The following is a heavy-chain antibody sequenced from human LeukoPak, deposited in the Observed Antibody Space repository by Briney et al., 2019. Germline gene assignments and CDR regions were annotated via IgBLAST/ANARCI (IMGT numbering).Heavy chain of an antibody. V-gene: IGHV3-30-3*01. J-gene: IGHJ3*02. CDR1: GFTFSSYA. CDR3: ARDRMVVVIHDAFDI. CDR2: ISYDGSNK. D-gene: IGHD3-22*01. Sequence: GGSLRLSCAASGFTFSSYAMHWVRQAPGKGLEWVAVISYDGSNKYYADSVKGRFTISRDNSKNTLYLQMNSLRAEDTAVYYCARDRMVVVIHDAFDIWGQGTMVIVSS.